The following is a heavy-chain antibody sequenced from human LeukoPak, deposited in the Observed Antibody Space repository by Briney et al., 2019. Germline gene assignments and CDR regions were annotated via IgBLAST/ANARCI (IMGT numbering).Heavy chain of an antibody. D-gene: IGHD3-10*01. Sequence: GGSLRLSCAASGFTVSSNYMSWVRQAPGKGLEWVSVIYSGGSTNYADSVRGRFTVSRDNSKNTLYLQMNSLRAEDTAVYFCARAPLIWFGELTYYFDYWGQGTLVTVSS. J-gene: IGHJ4*02. V-gene: IGHV3-66*01. CDR2: IYSGGST. CDR3: ARAPLIWFGELTYYFDY. CDR1: GFTVSSNY.